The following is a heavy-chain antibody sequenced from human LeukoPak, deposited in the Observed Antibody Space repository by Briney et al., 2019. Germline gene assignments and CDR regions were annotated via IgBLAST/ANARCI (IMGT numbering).Heavy chain of an antibody. CDR1: GYTFTSYD. V-gene: IGHV1-8*03. Sequence: ASVKVSCKASGYTFTSYDINWVRQATGQGLEWMGWMNPNSGNTGYAQKFQGRVTITRNTSISIAYMELSSLRSEDTAVYYCARLPRYDFWSGYYTGGYYMDVWGKGTTVTVSS. J-gene: IGHJ6*03. CDR3: ARLPRYDFWSGYYTGGYYMDV. CDR2: MNPNSGNT. D-gene: IGHD3-3*01.